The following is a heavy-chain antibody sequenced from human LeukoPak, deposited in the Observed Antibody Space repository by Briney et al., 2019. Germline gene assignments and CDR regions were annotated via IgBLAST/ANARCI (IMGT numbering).Heavy chain of an antibody. Sequence: PGGSLRLSCAASGFTFSSYWMTWVRQAPGKGLEWVSYISISNSTVYYANSVKGRFTISRDNAKNSLYLQMNSLRAEDTAVYYCARDLHCGGDCYPLTYWGQGTMVTVSS. CDR3: ARDLHCGGDCYPLTY. J-gene: IGHJ4*02. CDR1: GFTFSSYW. D-gene: IGHD2-21*01. CDR2: ISISNSTV. V-gene: IGHV3-48*01.